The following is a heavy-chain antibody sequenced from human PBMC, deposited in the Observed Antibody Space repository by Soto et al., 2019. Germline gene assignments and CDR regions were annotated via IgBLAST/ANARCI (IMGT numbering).Heavy chain of an antibody. CDR1: GFTFSSYG. J-gene: IGHJ4*02. CDR2: ISYDGSNK. Sequence: PGGSLRLSCAAYGFTFSSYGMHWVRQAPGKGLEWVAVISYDGSNKYYADSVKGRFTISRDNAKNSLYLEMNSLRSEDTALYYCAKDHDEDFGYDLDYFNYWGRGTLVPVSS. V-gene: IGHV3-30*18. D-gene: IGHD5-12*01. CDR3: AKDHDEDFGYDLDYFNY.